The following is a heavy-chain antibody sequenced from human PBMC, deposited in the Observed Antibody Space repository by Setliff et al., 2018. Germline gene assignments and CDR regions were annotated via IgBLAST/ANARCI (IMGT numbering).Heavy chain of an antibody. CDR2: IYTNGGT. CDR1: GGSISSGSYY. CDR3: ARANKKLDYYYYYYMDV. Sequence: TSETLSLTCTVSGGSISSGSYYWSWIRQPAGKGLEWIGRIYTNGGTDYNPYLKSRVTISLDTSKNQFSLKLSSVTAADTAVYYCARANKKLDYYYYYYMDVWGTGTTVTVS. V-gene: IGHV4-61*02. D-gene: IGHD1-1*01. J-gene: IGHJ6*03.